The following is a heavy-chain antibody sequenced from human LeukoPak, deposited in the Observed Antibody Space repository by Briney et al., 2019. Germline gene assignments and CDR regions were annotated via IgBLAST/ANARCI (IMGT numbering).Heavy chain of an antibody. CDR2: ITWNNGFI. D-gene: IGHD6-6*01. J-gene: IGHJ4*02. Sequence: GRSLRLSCAASGFTFDDYAMHWVRQAPGKGLEWVSGITWNNGFIEYADSVKGRFTISRDNAKNSLILQMNSLRPEDTALYYCAKVRSLSLAATEPLDYRGQAALVTVSS. V-gene: IGHV3-9*01. CDR3: AKVRSLSLAATEPLDY. CDR1: GFTFDDYA.